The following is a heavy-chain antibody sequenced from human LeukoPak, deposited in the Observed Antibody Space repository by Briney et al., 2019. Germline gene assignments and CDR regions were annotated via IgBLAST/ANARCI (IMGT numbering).Heavy chain of an antibody. CDR1: GCSFNTYW. CDR3: ARRDWNGQYYFDY. D-gene: IGHD1-1*01. J-gene: IGHJ4*02. V-gene: IGHV5-51*01. Sequence: GESLKISCKGSGCSFNTYWIAWVRQVPGKGLECLGIIYPADSDTRYSPSFQGQVTISADKSITTAYLQWSSLKASDTAIYYCARRDWNGQYYFDYWGQGTLVIVSS. CDR2: IYPADSDT.